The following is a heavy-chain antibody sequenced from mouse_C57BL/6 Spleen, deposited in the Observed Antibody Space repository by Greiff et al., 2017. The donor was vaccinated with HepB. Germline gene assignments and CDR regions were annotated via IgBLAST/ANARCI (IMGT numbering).Heavy chain of an antibody. CDR1: GYAFSSYW. D-gene: IGHD2-2*01. J-gene: IGHJ2*01. CDR2: IYPGDGDT. V-gene: IGHV1-80*01. CDR3: ARFRTGYYFDY. Sequence: QVQLKQSGAELVKPGASVKISCKASGYAFSSYWMNWVKQRPGKGLEWIGQIYPGDGDTNYNGKFKGKATLTADKSSSTAYMQLSSLTSEDSAVYFCARFRTGYYFDYWGQGTTLTVSS.